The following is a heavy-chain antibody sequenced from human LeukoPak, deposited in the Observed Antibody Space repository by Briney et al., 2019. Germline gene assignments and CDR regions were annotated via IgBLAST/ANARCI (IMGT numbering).Heavy chain of an antibody. Sequence: PGGSLRLSRKGSVYSFTIYWIGWVRQMPGKGLEWMGIIYPGDSDIRYSPSFQGQVTISADKSISTAYLQWSSLKASDTAMYYCSRRDGANGMDVWGQGTTVTVSS. CDR1: VYSFTIYW. CDR2: IYPGDSDI. V-gene: IGHV5-51*01. D-gene: IGHD3-10*01. J-gene: IGHJ6*02. CDR3: SRRDGANGMDV.